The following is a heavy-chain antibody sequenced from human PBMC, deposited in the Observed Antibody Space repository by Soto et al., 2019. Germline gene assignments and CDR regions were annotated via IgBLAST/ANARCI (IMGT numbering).Heavy chain of an antibody. J-gene: IGHJ4*02. D-gene: IGHD3-22*01. Sequence: GGSLRLSCAASGFTFDDYTMHWVRQAPGKGLEWVSLISWDGGSTYYADSVKGRFTISRDNSKNSLYLQMNSLRTEDTALYYCAKDMGYDSSGYYSGHYFDYWGQGTLVTVSS. CDR1: GFTFDDYT. CDR3: AKDMGYDSSGYYSGHYFDY. V-gene: IGHV3-43*01. CDR2: ISWDGGST.